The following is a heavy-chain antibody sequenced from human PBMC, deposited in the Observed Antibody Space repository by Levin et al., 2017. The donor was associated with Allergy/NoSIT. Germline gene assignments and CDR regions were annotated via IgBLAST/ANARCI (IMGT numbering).Heavy chain of an antibody. Sequence: SETLSLTCAVYGGSFSGYYWSWIRQPPGKGLEWIGEINHSGSTNYNPSLKSRVTISVDTSKNQFSLKLSSVTAADTAVYYCARGDQDGSGSYTDYWGQGTLVTVSS. D-gene: IGHD3-10*01. CDR3: ARGDQDGSGSYTDY. J-gene: IGHJ4*02. CDR1: GGSFSGYY. CDR2: INHSGST. V-gene: IGHV4-34*01.